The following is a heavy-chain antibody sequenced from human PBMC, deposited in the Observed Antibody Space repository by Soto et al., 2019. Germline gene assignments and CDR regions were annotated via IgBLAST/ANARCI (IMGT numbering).Heavy chain of an antibody. J-gene: IGHJ4*02. CDR1: GYTFTSYG. D-gene: IGHD3-22*01. V-gene: IGHV1-18*01. CDR3: ATLPLYYYDSSGPFY. Sequence: QVQLVQSGAEVKKPGASVKVSCKASGYTFTSYGISWVRQAPGQGLEWMGWISAYNGNTNYAQKLQGRVTMTTGTSTSTAYMELRSLRSDDTAVYYCATLPLYYYDSSGPFYWGQGTLVTVSS. CDR2: ISAYNGNT.